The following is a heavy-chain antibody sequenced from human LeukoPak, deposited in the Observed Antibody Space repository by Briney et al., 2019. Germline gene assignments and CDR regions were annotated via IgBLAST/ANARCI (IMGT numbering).Heavy chain of an antibody. CDR1: GYTFTGYY. J-gene: IGHJ4*02. V-gene: IGHV1-2*02. Sequence: GASVKVSCKASGYTFTGYYMHWVRQAPGQGLEWMGWINPNSGGTNYAQKFQGRVTMTRDTSISTAYMELSRLRSDDTAVYYCARGDRGSGSYYKRIDYWGQGTLVTVSS. CDR3: ARGDRGSGSYYKRIDY. D-gene: IGHD3-10*01. CDR2: INPNSGGT.